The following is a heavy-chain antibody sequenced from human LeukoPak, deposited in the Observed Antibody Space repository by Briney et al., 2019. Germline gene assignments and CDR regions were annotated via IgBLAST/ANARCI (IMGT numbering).Heavy chain of an antibody. CDR2: INPNSGGT. CDR3: ARGGSGSGYLYYFDY. D-gene: IGHD3-10*01. J-gene: IGHJ4*02. CDR1: GYTFSDYS. V-gene: IGHV1-2*06. Sequence: ASVKVSCKASGYTFSDYSIHWVRQAPGQGLEWMGRINPNSGGTTYAQNFQGRVTMTRDTAINTAYMALSGLTSDDTAVYYCARGGSGSGYLYYFDYWGQGTLVSAPS.